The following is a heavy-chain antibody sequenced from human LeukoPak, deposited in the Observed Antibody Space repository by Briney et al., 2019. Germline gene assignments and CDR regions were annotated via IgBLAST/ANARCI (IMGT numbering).Heavy chain of an antibody. CDR3: AREVVDYVGNLDS. Sequence: GGSLRLSCEGSGFTLSNYAMHCVRQAPGKGLEWVSLLTYNGKKKYYADSVKGRFTISRDDSKDTLFLQMNSLRPDDTAVYFCAREVVDYVGNLDSWGQGTQVTVSS. V-gene: IGHV3-30*03. J-gene: IGHJ4*02. CDR2: LTYNGKKK. D-gene: IGHD4-17*01. CDR1: GFTLSNYA.